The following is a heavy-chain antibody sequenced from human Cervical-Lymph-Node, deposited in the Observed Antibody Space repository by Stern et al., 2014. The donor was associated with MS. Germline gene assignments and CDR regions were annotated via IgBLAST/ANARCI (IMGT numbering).Heavy chain of an antibody. J-gene: IGHJ5*02. V-gene: IGHV4-30-2*01. Sequence: VQLVESGSRLVKPSQTLSLTCAVSGASLSSGHYSWSWLRQPPGKGLEWIGHIYHSGTTDNNPPLKRRCAISIQGSKTQFALRLDSVTAADTAVYYCARSPDYSNNGGFDPWGQGTLVIVS. CDR1: GASLSSGHYS. D-gene: IGHD4-11*01. CDR3: ARSPDYSNNGGFDP. CDR2: IYHSGTT.